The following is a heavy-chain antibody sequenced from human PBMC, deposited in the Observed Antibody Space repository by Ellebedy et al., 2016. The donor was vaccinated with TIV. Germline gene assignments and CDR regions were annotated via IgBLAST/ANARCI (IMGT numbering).Heavy chain of an antibody. Sequence: GESLKISCAASGFSFRSYWMTWVRQAPGKGLEWVANINQDATKTFYVDSVEGRFTISRDNAKNSLFLQMNSVRAEDTAVYYCASDGSYGDHLSPAHAFEIWGQGTVVAVSS. J-gene: IGHJ3*02. CDR3: ASDGSYGDHLSPAHAFEI. CDR1: GFSFRSYW. D-gene: IGHD4-17*01. CDR2: INQDATKT. V-gene: IGHV3-7*01.